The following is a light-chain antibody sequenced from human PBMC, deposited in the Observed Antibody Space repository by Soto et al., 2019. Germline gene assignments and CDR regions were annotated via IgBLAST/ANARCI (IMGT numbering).Light chain of an antibody. CDR3: QQYDSLPRR. J-gene: IGKJ1*01. CDR1: QAVSNNH. CDR2: GAS. V-gene: IGKV3-20*01. Sequence: EIVLKHFPGTLSLSPGDATSLSCRFIQAVSNNHLAWYHLRPGQAPRLLIHGASSRATGIPEQYSGSGSGAELTISLGRLEPEACAWYYCQQYDSLPRRFGPGTKVDIK.